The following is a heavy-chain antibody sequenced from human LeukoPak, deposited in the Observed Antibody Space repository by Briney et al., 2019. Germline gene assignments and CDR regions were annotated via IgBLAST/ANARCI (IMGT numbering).Heavy chain of an antibody. Sequence: SETLSLTCTVSGDSISSGDYYWSWIRQPAGKGLEWIGRISSSGSTNYNPSLKSRVTISVDTSKDQFSLKLSSVTAADTAVYYCARSRDGYNPFFDYWGQGTLVTVSS. D-gene: IGHD5-24*01. CDR3: ARSRDGYNPFFDY. CDR2: ISSSGST. J-gene: IGHJ4*02. CDR1: GDSISSGDYY. V-gene: IGHV4-61*02.